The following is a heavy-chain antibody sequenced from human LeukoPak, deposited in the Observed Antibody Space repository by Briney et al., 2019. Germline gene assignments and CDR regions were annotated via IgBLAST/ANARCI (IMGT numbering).Heavy chain of an antibody. CDR1: GYTFTRYG. CDR3: ARDASSYYDFWSGYYPTGGYYYGMDV. V-gene: IGHV1-18*01. D-gene: IGHD3-3*01. Sequence: ASVKVSCKASGYTFTRYGISWVRQAPGQGLEWMGWISAYNGNTNYAQKLQGRVTMTTDTSTSTAYMELRSLRSDDTAVYYCARDASSYYDFWSGYYPTGGYYYGMDVWGQGTTVTVSS. J-gene: IGHJ6*02. CDR2: ISAYNGNT.